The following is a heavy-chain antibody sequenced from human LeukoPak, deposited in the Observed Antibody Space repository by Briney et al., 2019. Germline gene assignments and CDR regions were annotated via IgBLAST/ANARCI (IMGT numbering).Heavy chain of an antibody. CDR1: GGSISSYY. Sequence: PSETLSLTCTVSGGSISSYYWSWIRQPPGKGLEWIGYIYYSGSTNYNPSLKSRVTISVDTSKKQFSLKLSSVTAADTAVYYCARAPPVGEDYYYYYYMDVWGKGTTVTVSS. CDR2: IYYSGST. J-gene: IGHJ6*03. CDR3: ARAPPVGEDYYYYYYMDV. D-gene: IGHD3-3*01. V-gene: IGHV4-59*01.